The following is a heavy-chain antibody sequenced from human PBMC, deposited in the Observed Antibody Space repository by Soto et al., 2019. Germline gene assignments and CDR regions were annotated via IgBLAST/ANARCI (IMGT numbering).Heavy chain of an antibody. Sequence: QVQLQESGPGLVKPSETLSLTCTVSGGSISSYYWSWIRQPPGKGLEWIGYIYYSGSTNYNPSLKSRVTISVDTSKNQFSLKLSSVTAADTAVYYCARVGLRWGVTSEYYFDYWGQGTLVTVSS. CDR2: IYYSGST. CDR3: ARVGLRWGVTSEYYFDY. D-gene: IGHD3-16*01. CDR1: GGSISSYY. J-gene: IGHJ4*02. V-gene: IGHV4-59*01.